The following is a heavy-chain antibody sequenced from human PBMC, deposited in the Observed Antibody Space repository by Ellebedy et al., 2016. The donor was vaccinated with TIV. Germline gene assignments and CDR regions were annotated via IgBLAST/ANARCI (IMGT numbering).Heavy chain of an antibody. D-gene: IGHD6-19*01. CDR1: GYTFSTYY. CDR3: ASRSRSGLVAVGNDYYAMDV. Sequence: ASVKVSXXASGYTFSTYYMHWVRQAPGQGREWMGIINPTGGSTSYAQKFQGRVTMTKDTSTSTVYMELSSLRSEDTAVYFCASRSRSGLVAVGNDYYAMDVWGQGTTVTVSS. CDR2: INPTGGST. V-gene: IGHV1-46*01. J-gene: IGHJ6*02.